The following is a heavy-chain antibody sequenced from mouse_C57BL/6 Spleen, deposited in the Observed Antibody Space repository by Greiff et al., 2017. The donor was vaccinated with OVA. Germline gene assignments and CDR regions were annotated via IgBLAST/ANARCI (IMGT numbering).Heavy chain of an antibody. Sequence: QVQLKESGPELVKPGASVKISCKASGYAFSSSWMNWVKQRPGKGLEWIGRIYPGDGDTNYNGKFKGKATLTADKSSSTAYMQLSSLPSEDSAVYFCATYYSNYGFAYWGQGTLVTVSA. J-gene: IGHJ3*01. D-gene: IGHD2-5*01. CDR1: GYAFSSSW. V-gene: IGHV1-82*01. CDR3: ATYYSNYGFAY. CDR2: IYPGDGDT.